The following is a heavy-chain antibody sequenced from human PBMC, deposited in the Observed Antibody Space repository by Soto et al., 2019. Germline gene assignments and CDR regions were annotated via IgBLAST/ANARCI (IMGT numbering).Heavy chain of an antibody. Sequence: SETLSLTCTVSGGSISSGGHYWGWIRQPPGKGLEWIGSIYYRGNTYYNPSLMSRVTISVDTSKNQFSLKLRFVTAADTATYYCARHKDTSSRYLLNDYWGKVSLVTVSS. D-gene: IGHD6-13*01. CDR3: ARHKDTSSRYLLNDY. V-gene: IGHV4-39*01. J-gene: IGHJ4*02. CDR1: GGSISSGGHY. CDR2: IYYRGNT.